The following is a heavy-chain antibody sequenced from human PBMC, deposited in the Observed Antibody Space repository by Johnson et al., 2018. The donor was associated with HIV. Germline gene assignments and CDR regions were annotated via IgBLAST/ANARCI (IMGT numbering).Heavy chain of an antibody. D-gene: IGHD1-26*01. V-gene: IGHV3-30*14. CDR3: ARVRVGAFDI. J-gene: IGHJ3*02. CDR2: ISYDGTNT. Sequence: HVQLVESGGGVVQPGRSLRLSCAASDFTFSNNAIHWVRQAPGKGLEWVAVISYDGTNTYYADSVKGRFTISRDNSKNALYLQMNSLRAEDTAVYYCARVRVGAFDIWGQGTMVTVSS. CDR1: DFTFSNNA.